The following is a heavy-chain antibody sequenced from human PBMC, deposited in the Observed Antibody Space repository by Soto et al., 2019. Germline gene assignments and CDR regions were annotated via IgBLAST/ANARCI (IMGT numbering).Heavy chain of an antibody. D-gene: IGHD2-21*01. CDR3: ARDIASYAYGEGY. V-gene: IGHV4-4*07. J-gene: IGHJ4*02. Sequence: SETLSLTCSVSGGSINSYWWSWIRQPAGKGLEWIGRVYSSGTTDYNPSLNSRATMSVETSKNQFSLKLSSVTAADTAVCYCARDIASYAYGEGYWGQGIQVAIFS. CDR1: GGSINSYW. CDR2: VYSSGTT.